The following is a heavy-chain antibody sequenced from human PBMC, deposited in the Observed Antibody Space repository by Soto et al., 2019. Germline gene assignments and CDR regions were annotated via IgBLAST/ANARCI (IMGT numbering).Heavy chain of an antibody. CDR2: IYYSGST. CDR1: GGSISSYY. Sequence: QVQLQESGPGLVKPSETLSLTCTISGGSISSYYWSWIRQPPGKRLEWIGYIYYSGSTNYNPSLKSPVTISVDTSKNQFALALRSVTAADKAVYYCARYSVGSGYDWGQGTLVTVSS. D-gene: IGHD5-12*01. CDR3: ARYSVGSGYD. V-gene: IGHV4-59*01. J-gene: IGHJ4*02.